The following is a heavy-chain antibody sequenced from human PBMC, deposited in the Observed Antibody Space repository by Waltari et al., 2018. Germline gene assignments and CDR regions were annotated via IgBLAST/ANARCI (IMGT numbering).Heavy chain of an antibody. D-gene: IGHD1-1*01. CDR2: IRRQPYNYST. CDR3: SGGEVTGTDF. V-gene: IGHV3-73*01. CDR1: GLSFSGSS. Sequence: EVQVVESGGGLVQPGGSLKLSCATSGLSFSGSSIHGVRQTSGKGLEWVGRIRRQPYNYSTSYSASVKGRFTISRDDSKNTAYLQMNSLMTDDTAVYYCSGGEVTGTDFWGQGTLVTVSS. J-gene: IGHJ4*02.